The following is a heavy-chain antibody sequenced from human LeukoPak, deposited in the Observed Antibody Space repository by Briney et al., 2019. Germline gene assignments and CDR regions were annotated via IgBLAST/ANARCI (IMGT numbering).Heavy chain of an antibody. CDR1: GINVSTNY. CDR3: VSSTGQQLIPYDY. Sequence: GGSLRLSCAASGINVSTNYMTWIRQAPGKGLEWVSLIYGGGAAYYAESVRGRFIISRDNSKNTLFLQMNSLRAEDTAVYYCVSSTGQQLIPYDYWGQGTHVAVSS. D-gene: IGHD6-13*01. V-gene: IGHV3-66*02. J-gene: IGHJ4*02. CDR2: IYGGGAA.